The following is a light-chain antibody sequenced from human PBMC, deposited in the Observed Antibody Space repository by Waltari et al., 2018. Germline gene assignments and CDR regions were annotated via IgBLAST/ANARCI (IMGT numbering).Light chain of an antibody. V-gene: IGKV3-11*01. Sequence: EVVLTQSPATLSLSPGERATLSCRASQRVSSYLVWYQQKADQAPRLLIYDASKRATGIPARFSGSGSGTDFTLTISSLEPEDFAIYYCQQRGDWPITFGQGTRLETK. CDR2: DAS. CDR3: QQRGDWPIT. CDR1: QRVSSY. J-gene: IGKJ5*01.